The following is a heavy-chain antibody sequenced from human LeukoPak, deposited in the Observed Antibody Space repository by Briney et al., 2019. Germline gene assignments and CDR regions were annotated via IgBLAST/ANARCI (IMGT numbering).Heavy chain of an antibody. CDR2: INPDGTEK. D-gene: IGHD6-19*01. CDR1: GFSFSNHW. Sequence: GGSLRLSCAASGFSFSNHWMIWVRQSPGKGLEWVATINPDGTEKRYVGSVKGRFTISRDNGKNSLYLQMSSLRAEDTAVYYCVSDDRGIAVGSRDHGAQGTLVTVSS. CDR3: VSDDRGIAVGSRDH. J-gene: IGHJ4*02. V-gene: IGHV3-7*03.